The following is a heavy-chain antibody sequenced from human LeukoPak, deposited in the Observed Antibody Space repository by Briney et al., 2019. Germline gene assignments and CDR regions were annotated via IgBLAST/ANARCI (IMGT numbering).Heavy chain of an antibody. Sequence: GSLRLSCAASGFTFSSYSMNWVRPAPGKGLEWVSSISSSSSYIYYADSVKGRFTISRDNAKNSLYLQMNSLRAEDTAVYYCASGGGWYDEYYFDYWGQGTLVTVSS. V-gene: IGHV3-21*01. J-gene: IGHJ4*02. D-gene: IGHD6-19*01. CDR3: ASGGGWYDEYYFDY. CDR2: ISSSSSYI. CDR1: GFTFSSYS.